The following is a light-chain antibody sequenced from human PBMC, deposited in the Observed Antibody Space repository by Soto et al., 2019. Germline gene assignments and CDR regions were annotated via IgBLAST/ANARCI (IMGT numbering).Light chain of an antibody. J-gene: IGKJ4*01. CDR2: AAS. Sequence: DIQMTQSPSSLSASVGDRVTITCRASQGIINYLAWYQQKPGKAPKLLIYAASTLQSGVTSRFSGSGSGTDFPLTISGLQPEDVATYYCQKYNSAPLSFGGGTKVEIK. CDR3: QKYNSAPLS. CDR1: QGIINY. V-gene: IGKV1-27*01.